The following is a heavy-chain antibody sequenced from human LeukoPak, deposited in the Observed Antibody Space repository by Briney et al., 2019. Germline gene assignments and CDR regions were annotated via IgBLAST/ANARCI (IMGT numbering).Heavy chain of an antibody. CDR1: GFTFSSYE. D-gene: IGHD2-2*01. CDR3: ARVRSRTSWSDQGLFDY. Sequence: GGSLRLSCAASGFTFSSYEMNWVRQAPGKGLEWVSYISSSGSTIYYADSVKGRFTISRDNAKNSLYLQMNSLRAEDTAVYYCARVRSRTSWSDQGLFDYWGQGTLVTVSS. J-gene: IGHJ4*02. CDR2: ISSSGSTI. V-gene: IGHV3-48*03.